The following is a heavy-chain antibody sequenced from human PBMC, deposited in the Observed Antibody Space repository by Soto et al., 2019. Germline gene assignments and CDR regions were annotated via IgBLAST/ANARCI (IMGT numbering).Heavy chain of an antibody. D-gene: IGHD3-9*01. J-gene: IGHJ6*02. CDR3: TTYDILTGYPYYYYGMDV. V-gene: IGHV3-15*01. CDR1: GFTFSNAW. CDR2: IKSKTDGGTT. Sequence: PGGSLRLSCAASGFTFSNAWMSWVRQAPGKGLEWVGRIKSKTDGGTTDYAAPVKGRFTISRDDSKNTLYLQMNSLKTEDTAVYYCTTYDILTGYPYYYYGMDVWGQGTTVTVS.